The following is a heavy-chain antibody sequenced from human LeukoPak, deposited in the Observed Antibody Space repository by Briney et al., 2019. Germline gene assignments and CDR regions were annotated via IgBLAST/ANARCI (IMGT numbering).Heavy chain of an antibody. CDR1: GFTFSSYG. CDR3: ANIHSSGWPY. J-gene: IGHJ4*02. V-gene: IGHV3-30*02. D-gene: IGHD6-19*01. Sequence: GGSLRLSCAASGFTFSSYGMHWVRQAPGKGLEWVAFIRYDGSNKYYADSVKGRSTISRDNSKNTLYLQMNSLRAEDTAVYYCANIHSSGWPYWGQGTLVTVSS. CDR2: IRYDGSNK.